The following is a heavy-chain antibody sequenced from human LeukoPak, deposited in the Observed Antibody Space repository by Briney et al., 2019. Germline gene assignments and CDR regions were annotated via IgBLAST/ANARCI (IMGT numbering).Heavy chain of an antibody. D-gene: IGHD3-16*01. Sequence: GGSLRLSCAASGFTFSDHYMDWVRQAPGKGLEWVGRTRNKANSYTTEYAASVKGRFTISRDDSSLYLQMNSLKTEDTAVYYCARVAGGYYFDFWGQGTLVTVSS. CDR1: GFTFSDHY. J-gene: IGHJ4*02. V-gene: IGHV3-72*01. CDR2: TRNKANSYTT. CDR3: ARVAGGYYFDF.